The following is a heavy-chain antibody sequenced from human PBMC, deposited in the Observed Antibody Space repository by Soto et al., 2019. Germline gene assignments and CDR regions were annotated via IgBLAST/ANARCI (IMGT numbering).Heavy chain of an antibody. CDR3: AGTIAAAGYFDY. D-gene: IGHD6-13*01. J-gene: IGHJ4*02. V-gene: IGHV4-30-4*01. CDR2: IYYSGST. Sequence: SETLSLTCTVSGGSISSGDYYWSWIRQPPGKGLEWIGYIYYSGSTYYNPSLKSRVTISVDTSKNQFSLKLSSVTAADTAVYYCAGTIAAAGYFDYWGQGTLVTVSS. CDR1: GGSISSGDYY.